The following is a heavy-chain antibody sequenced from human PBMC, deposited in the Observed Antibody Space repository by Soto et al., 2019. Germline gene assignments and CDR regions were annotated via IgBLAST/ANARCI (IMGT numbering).Heavy chain of an antibody. J-gene: IGHJ6*02. V-gene: IGHV3-53*01. CDR3: ARSKGVKYYYGMDV. D-gene: IGHD6-13*01. CDR1: GFTFSNYA. CDR2: IYSGGST. Sequence: GGSLRLSCAASGFTFSNYAINWVRQSPGKGLEWVSVIYSGGSTYYADSVKGRFTISRDNSKNTLYLQMNSLRAEDTAVYYCARSKGVKYYYGMDVWGQGTTVTVSS.